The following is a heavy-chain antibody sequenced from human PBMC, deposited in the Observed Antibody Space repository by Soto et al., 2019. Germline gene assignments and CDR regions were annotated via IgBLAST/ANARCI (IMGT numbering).Heavy chain of an antibody. CDR3: ARVISCGGGTCSSFHQYYGMDV. Sequence: EVQLVESGGGLVKPGGSVRLSCVASGLMYSSYSMSWVRQAPGKGLEWVAFISLSGSQINYAASVEGRFTISRDNAKNALYLQMNTVRVEDTAIYYCARVISCGGGTCSSFHQYYGMDVWGPGTTVTVS. V-gene: IGHV3-21*01. CDR2: ISLSGSQI. D-gene: IGHD2-21*01. CDR1: GLMYSSYS. J-gene: IGHJ6*02.